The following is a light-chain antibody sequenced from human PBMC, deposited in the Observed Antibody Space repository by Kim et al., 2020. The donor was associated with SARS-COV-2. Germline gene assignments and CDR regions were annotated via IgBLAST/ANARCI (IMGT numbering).Light chain of an antibody. CDR1: QSVSNNA. Sequence: SPGESATLSCRASQSVSNNALAWYQQKVGQAPRLLIYLGSSRATGVPDRFSGSGSGTDFTLTISRLEPEDFAVYYCQQYDASPWAFGQGTKVDIK. J-gene: IGKJ1*01. CDR3: QQYDASPWA. V-gene: IGKV3-20*01. CDR2: LGS.